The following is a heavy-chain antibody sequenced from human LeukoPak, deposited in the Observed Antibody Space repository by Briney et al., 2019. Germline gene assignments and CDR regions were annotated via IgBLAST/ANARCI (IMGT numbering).Heavy chain of an antibody. CDR1: GFTFSSYA. J-gene: IGHJ5*02. CDR3: AKGVGLLWFGTYENWFDP. CDR2: ISGSGGST. D-gene: IGHD3-10*01. Sequence: PGGSLRLSCAASGFTFSSYAMSWVRQAPGKGLEWVSAISGSGGSTYYADSVKGRFTISRDNSKNTLYLQMNSLRAEDTAVYYCAKGVGLLWFGTYENWFDPWGQGTLVTVSS. V-gene: IGHV3-23*01.